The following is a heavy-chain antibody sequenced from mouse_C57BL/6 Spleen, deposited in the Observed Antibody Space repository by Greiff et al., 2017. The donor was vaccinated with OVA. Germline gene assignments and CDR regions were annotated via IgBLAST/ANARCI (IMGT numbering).Heavy chain of an antibody. J-gene: IGHJ3*01. CDR2: ISSGGSYT. D-gene: IGHD3-2*02. V-gene: IGHV5-6*01. CDR3: ARRSTAQAPFAY. Sequence: EVHLVESGGDLVKPGGSLKLSCAASGFTFSSYGMSWVRQTPDKRLEWVATISSGGSYTYYPDSVKGRFTISRDNAKNTLYLHMSSLKSEDTAMYYCARRSTAQAPFAYWGQGTLVTVSA. CDR1: GFTFSSYG.